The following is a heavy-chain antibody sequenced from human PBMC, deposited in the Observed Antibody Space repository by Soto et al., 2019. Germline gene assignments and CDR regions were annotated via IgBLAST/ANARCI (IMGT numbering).Heavy chain of an antibody. D-gene: IGHD3-3*01. V-gene: IGHV4-31*03. CDR1: GGSISSGGYY. CDR3: ARDRRDYDFWSGPYGMDV. J-gene: IGHJ6*02. Sequence: SETLSLTCTVSGGSISSGGYYWSWIRQHPGKGLEWIGYIYYSGSTYYNPSLKSRVTISVDTSKNQFSLKLSSVTAADTAVYYCARDRRDYDFWSGPYGMDVWGQGTTVTVS. CDR2: IYYSGST.